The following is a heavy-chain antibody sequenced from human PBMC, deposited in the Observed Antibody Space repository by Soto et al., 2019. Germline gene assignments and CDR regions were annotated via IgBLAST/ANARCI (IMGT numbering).Heavy chain of an antibody. CDR1: GGSISSGGYS. CDR2: IYHSGST. Sequence: KPSETLSLTCAVSGGSISSGGYSWSWIRQPPGKGLEWIGYIYHSGSTYYNPSLKSRVTISVDRSKNQFSLKLSSVTAADTAVYYCARVDGSYGYYFDYWGQGTLVTVSS. V-gene: IGHV4-30-2*01. D-gene: IGHD5-18*01. J-gene: IGHJ4*02. CDR3: ARVDGSYGYYFDY.